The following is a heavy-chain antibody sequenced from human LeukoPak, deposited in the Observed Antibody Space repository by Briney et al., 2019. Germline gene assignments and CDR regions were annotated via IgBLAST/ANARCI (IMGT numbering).Heavy chain of an antibody. CDR1: GDSVFSKNGA. Sequence: SQTLSLTCVVSGDSVFSKNGAWNWIRQSPSRGLEWLGRTYYRSKWYKDCEEYMEGRMANSQNTSENQYSQNLNSVTTDETAVYYCARGLGGTGWHTFDYWGQGTLVNVSS. J-gene: IGHJ4*02. D-gene: IGHD3-16*01. CDR3: ARGLGGTGWHTFDY. V-gene: IGHV6-1*01. CDR2: TYYRSKWYK.